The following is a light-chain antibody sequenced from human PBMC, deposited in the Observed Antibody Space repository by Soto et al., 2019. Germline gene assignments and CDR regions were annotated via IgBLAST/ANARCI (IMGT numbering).Light chain of an antibody. J-gene: IGKJ4*01. V-gene: IGKV3-20*01. CDR1: QSVSSSY. CDR2: AAS. CDR3: QQYGSSPPLS. Sequence: EIVLTQSPGTLSLSPGERATLSCRASQSVSSSYLAWYQQKPGQAPGLLIYAASSRATGIPDRFSGSGSGTDFILTISRLEPEDFAVYYCQQYGSSPPLSFGGGTRVDIK.